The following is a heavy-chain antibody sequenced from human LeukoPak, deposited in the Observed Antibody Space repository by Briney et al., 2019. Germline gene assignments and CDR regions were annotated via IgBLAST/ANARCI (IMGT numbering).Heavy chain of an antibody. CDR2: INPNSGGT. CDR1: GYTFTGYY. J-gene: IGHJ3*02. D-gene: IGHD3-22*01. CDR3: ARDTFITPRGAFDI. Sequence: ASMKVSCKASGYTFTGYYMHWVRQAPGQGLEWMGWINPNSGGTNYAQKFQGRVTMTRDTSISTAYMELSRLRSDDTAVYYCARDTFITPRGAFDIWGQGTMVTVSS. V-gene: IGHV1-2*02.